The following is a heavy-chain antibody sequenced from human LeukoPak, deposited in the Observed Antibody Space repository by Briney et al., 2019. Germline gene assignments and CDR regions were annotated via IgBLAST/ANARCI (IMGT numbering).Heavy chain of an antibody. J-gene: IGHJ4*02. CDR1: GFAFSSYA. V-gene: IGHV3-23*01. Sequence: PGGSLRLSCAASGFAFSSYAMSWVRQAPGKGLEWVSAISGSGGSTYYADSVKGRFTISRDNSKNTLYLQMNSLRAEDTAVYYCAKDYYGDYNFDYWGQGTLVTVSS. D-gene: IGHD4-17*01. CDR2: ISGSGGST. CDR3: AKDYYGDYNFDY.